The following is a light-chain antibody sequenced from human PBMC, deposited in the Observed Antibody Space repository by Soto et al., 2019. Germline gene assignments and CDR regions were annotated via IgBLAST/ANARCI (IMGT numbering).Light chain of an antibody. J-gene: IGKJ1*01. CDR3: QQYNNWPRT. V-gene: IGKV2-40*01. CDR1: QSLLDSDDGNTY. Sequence: IVMTQTPLSLPVTPGEPASISCRSNQSLLDSDDGNTYLDWFLQKPGQSPQLLIYTLSYRASGVPDRFSGSGSGTDFTLTISSLQFEDFEVYYFQQYNNWPRTFGQGTKVDIX. CDR2: TLS.